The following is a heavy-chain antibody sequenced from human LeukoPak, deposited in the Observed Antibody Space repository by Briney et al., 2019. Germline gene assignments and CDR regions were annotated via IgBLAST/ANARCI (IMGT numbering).Heavy chain of an antibody. CDR1: GGTFSSYA. V-gene: IGHV1-69*05. J-gene: IGHJ4*02. CDR3: ARKMIFGVVFDY. Sequence: ASVKVSCKASGGTFSSYAISWVRQAPGQGLEWMGGIIPIFGTANYAQKFQGRVTITTDESTSTAYMELRSLRSDDTAVYYCARKMIFGVVFDYWGLGTLVTVSS. CDR2: IIPIFGTA. D-gene: IGHD3-3*01.